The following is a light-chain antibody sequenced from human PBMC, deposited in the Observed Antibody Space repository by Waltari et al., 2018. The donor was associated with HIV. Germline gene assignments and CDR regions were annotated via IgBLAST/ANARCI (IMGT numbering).Light chain of an antibody. J-gene: IGLJ3*02. CDR2: DVR. CDR3: SSYTSSSTLWV. Sequence: QSALTQPASVSGSPGQSITISCTGTSSDVGCYNYVSWYQQHPGKAPNIMIYDVRNRPSGVSNRFSGSKSGNTASLTISGLQAEDEADYYCSSYTSSSTLWVFGGGTKLTVL. CDR1: SSDVGCYNY. V-gene: IGLV2-14*03.